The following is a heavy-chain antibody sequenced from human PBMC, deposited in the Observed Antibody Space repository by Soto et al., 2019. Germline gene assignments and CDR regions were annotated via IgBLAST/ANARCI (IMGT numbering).Heavy chain of an antibody. Sequence: DSVKGRFTISRDNAKNSLYLQMNSLRAADTAVYYCARAIAAAGDWFDPWGQGTLVTVSS. D-gene: IGHD6-13*01. V-gene: IGHV3-7*01. J-gene: IGHJ5*02. CDR3: ARAIAAAGDWFDP.